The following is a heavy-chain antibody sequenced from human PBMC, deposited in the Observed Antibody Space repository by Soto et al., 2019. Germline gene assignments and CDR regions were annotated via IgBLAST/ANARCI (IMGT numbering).Heavy chain of an antibody. J-gene: IGHJ4*02. CDR2: IYWDDDK. CDR3: SHVAVAVSFAH. V-gene: IGHV2-5*02. Sequence: QITLKESGPALLKPTQTLTLTCNFSGFSLDTGGVGVAWIRQPPGKALEWLALIYWDDDKRYSPSLRSRLTITKDTSKNQVVLIMTNVDPVDTATYYCSHVAVAVSFAHRGQGALVTVSS. D-gene: IGHD5-12*01. CDR1: GFSLDTGGVG.